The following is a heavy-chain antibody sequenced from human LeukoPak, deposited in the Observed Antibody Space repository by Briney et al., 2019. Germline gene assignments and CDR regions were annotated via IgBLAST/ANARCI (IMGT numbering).Heavy chain of an antibody. CDR1: GLTFSTHT. Sequence: GGSLRLSCAASGLTFSTHTMNWVRQAPGKGLEWVSYISSSSSTTYYADSVKGRFTMSRDNAKKSLYLQMNSLRAEDTAVYYCARGGPAAGRFDYWGQGTLVTVSS. V-gene: IGHV3-48*01. J-gene: IGHJ4*02. CDR2: ISSSSSTT. D-gene: IGHD6-13*01. CDR3: ARGGPAAGRFDY.